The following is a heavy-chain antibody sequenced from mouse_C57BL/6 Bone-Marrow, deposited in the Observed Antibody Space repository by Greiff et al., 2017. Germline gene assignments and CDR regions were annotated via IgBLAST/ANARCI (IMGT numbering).Heavy chain of an antibody. V-gene: IGHV5-4*01. Sequence: EVKLVESGGGLVKPGGSLKLSCAASGFTFSSYAMSWVRQTPEKRLEWVATISDGGSYTYYPDNVKGRFTISRDNAKNNLYLQISHLKSEDTAMYYCARDRRGLRRGFAYWGHGTLVTVSA. CDR1: GFTFSSYA. CDR2: ISDGGSYT. J-gene: IGHJ3*01. CDR3: ARDRRGLRRGFAY. D-gene: IGHD2-4*01.